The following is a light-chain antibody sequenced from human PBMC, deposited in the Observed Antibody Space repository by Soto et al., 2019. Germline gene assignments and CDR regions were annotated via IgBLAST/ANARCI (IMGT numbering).Light chain of an antibody. CDR2: DNY. CDR1: SSNIGNNY. J-gene: IGLJ3*02. V-gene: IGLV1-51*01. Sequence: QSVLKQPPSVSAAPGQKVTISCFGSSSNIGNNYVSWYQQLPGAAPKLLIYDNYKRPSGIPDRFSGSKSGTSATLGITGLQTGDEAGYYCGTWDSSLTAAVFGGGTKVTVL. CDR3: GTWDSSLTAAV.